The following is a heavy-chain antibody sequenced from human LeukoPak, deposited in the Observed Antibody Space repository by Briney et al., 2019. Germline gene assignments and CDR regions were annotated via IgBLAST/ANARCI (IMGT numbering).Heavy chain of an antibody. V-gene: IGHV3-74*01. CDR2: INSDGGST. CDR3: ARRIQGMAPYYFDC. D-gene: IGHD5-24*01. CDR1: GFTFSSYW. Sequence: GGSLRLSCTASGFTFSSYWMHWVRQAPGKGLVWVSRINSDGGSTSHPDSVKGRFTISRDNAKNTLYLQMNSLRAEDTAVYYCARRIQGMAPYYFDCWGQGTLVTVSS. J-gene: IGHJ4*02.